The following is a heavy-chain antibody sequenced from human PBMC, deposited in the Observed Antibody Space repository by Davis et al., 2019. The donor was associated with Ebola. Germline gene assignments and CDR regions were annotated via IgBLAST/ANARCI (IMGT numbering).Heavy chain of an antibody. Sequence: MPSETLSLTCSVSGGSMSSYYWTWIRQSPGKGLEWIGYVHYTGSTNYNPSLQSRVTISLALSNNQFSLKLASVTAADTAVYYCARGLGLGSLGAIRPYYFDYWGQGTQVAVSS. D-gene: IGHD3-22*01. CDR2: VHYTGST. CDR3: ARGLGLGSLGAIRPYYFDY. CDR1: GGSMSSYY. J-gene: IGHJ4*02. V-gene: IGHV4-59*01.